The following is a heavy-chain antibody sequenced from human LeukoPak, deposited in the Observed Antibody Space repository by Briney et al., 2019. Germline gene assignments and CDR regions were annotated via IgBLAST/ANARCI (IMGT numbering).Heavy chain of an antibody. D-gene: IGHD4-23*01. CDR1: GYTFTGYY. CDR3: ARGTPTVVTPSGFDP. Sequence: GYTFTGYYMHWVXQAPGQGLEWMGWINPNSGGTNYAQKFQGRVTMTRDTSISTAYMELSRLRSDDTAVYYCARGTPTVVTPSGFDPWGQGTLVTVSS. J-gene: IGHJ5*02. CDR2: INPNSGGT. V-gene: IGHV1-2*02.